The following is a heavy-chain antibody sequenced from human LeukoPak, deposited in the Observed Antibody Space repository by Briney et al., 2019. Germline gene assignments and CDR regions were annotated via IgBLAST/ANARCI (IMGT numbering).Heavy chain of an antibody. CDR3: ARASTGDWHFDL. CDR2: ISSSSSYI. J-gene: IGHJ2*01. CDR1: GFTFSSYS. V-gene: IGHV3-21*01. D-gene: IGHD1-1*01. Sequence: KSGGSLRLSCAASGFTFSSYSMNWVRQAPGKGLEWVSSISSSSSYIYYADSVKGRFTISRDNAKNSLYLQMNSLRAEDTAVYYCARASTGDWHFDLWGRGTLVTVSS.